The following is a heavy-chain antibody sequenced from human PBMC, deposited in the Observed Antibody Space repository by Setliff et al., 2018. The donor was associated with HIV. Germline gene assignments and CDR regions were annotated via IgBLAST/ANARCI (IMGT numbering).Heavy chain of an antibody. CDR1: GGFISPYY. CDR3: ARDGGSLWRFDR. J-gene: IGHJ4*02. CDR2: VFHDGSV. V-gene: IGHV4-59*01. Sequence: SETLSFTCTVAGGFISPYYWSWIRQPPGKGLEWVGYVFHDGSVDYNPSLKSRVTMSVDTAKNQFSLSLSSVTAADTAVYYCARDGGSLWRFDRWGQGTLVTVSS. D-gene: IGHD2-15*01.